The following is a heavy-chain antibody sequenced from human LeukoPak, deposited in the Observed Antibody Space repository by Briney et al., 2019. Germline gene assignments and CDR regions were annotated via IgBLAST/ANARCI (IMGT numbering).Heavy chain of an antibody. J-gene: IGHJ4*02. CDR3: ARADDRNYQSFDY. Sequence: PGGSLRLSCAVSGFTFSSYNMNWVRQAPGKGLEWVSFINTRSSTTYYADSVKGRFAISRDNAKNTLYLQMNSLRAEDTAVYYCARADDRNYQSFDYWGQGALVTVSS. CDR2: INTRSSTT. V-gene: IGHV3-48*01. D-gene: IGHD4-11*01. CDR1: GFTFSSYN.